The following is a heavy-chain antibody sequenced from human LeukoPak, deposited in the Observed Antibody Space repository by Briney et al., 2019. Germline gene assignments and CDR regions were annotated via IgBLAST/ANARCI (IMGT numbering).Heavy chain of an antibody. CDR3: ARDLSVRDYGDHSPFDY. J-gene: IGHJ4*02. CDR1: GFTFSSYA. CDR2: MSYDASNK. V-gene: IGHV3-30*04. D-gene: IGHD4-17*01. Sequence: GRSLRLSCAASGFTFSSYAMYWVRQAPGKGLEWVAVMSYDASNKYYADSVKGRFTISRDNAKNSLYLKMNSLRAEDTAVYYCARDLSVRDYGDHSPFDYWGQGTLVTVSS.